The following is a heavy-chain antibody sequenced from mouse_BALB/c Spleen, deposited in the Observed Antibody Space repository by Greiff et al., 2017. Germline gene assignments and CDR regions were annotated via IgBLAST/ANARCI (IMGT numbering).Heavy chain of an antibody. CDR1: GFNIKDTY. D-gene: IGHD2-3*01. Sequence: EVQLQQSGAELVKPGASVKLSCTASGFNIKDTYMHWVKQRPEQGLEWIGRIDPANGNTKYDPKFQGKATITADTSSNTAYLQLSSLTSEDTAVYYCARKGAGYYGFAYWGQGTLVTVSA. CDR3: ARKGAGYYGFAY. J-gene: IGHJ3*01. V-gene: IGHV14-3*02. CDR2: IDPANGNT.